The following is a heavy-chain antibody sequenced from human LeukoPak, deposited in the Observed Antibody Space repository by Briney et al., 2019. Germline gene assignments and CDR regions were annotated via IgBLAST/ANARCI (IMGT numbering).Heavy chain of an antibody. J-gene: IGHJ4*02. V-gene: IGHV3-7*01. CDR2: MNQDGSEI. D-gene: IGHD6-13*01. Sequence: PGGSLRLSCGASGFTFSSYAMHWVRPAPGKELEWVANMNQDGSEIYHADSVKDRFTISRDNAKKSLYLQMNSLRAEDTAVYYCARSDSGGWYSLHDYWGQRTLVTVST. CDR1: GFTFSSYA. CDR3: ARSDSGGWYSLHDY.